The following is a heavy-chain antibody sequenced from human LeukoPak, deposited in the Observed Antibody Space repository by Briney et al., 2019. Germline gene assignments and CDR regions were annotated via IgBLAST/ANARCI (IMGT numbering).Heavy chain of an antibody. CDR2: INPNSGGT. D-gene: IGHD3-10*01. J-gene: IGHJ4*02. CDR1: GYTFTGYY. Sequence: ASVKVSCKASGYTFTGYYMHWVRQAPGQGLEWMGWINPNSGGTNYAQKLQGRVTMTRDTSISTAYMELSRLRSDDTAVYYCARSRTGSGFLFDYWGRGTLVTVSS. CDR3: ARSRTGSGFLFDY. V-gene: IGHV1-2*02.